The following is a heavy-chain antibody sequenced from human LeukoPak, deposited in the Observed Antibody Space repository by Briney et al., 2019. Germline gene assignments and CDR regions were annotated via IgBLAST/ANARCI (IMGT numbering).Heavy chain of an antibody. CDR3: AREGLGELTLDC. Sequence: ASVKVSCKASGYTFTSYGISWVRQAPGQGLEWMGWISNDNGDTTYAQKFQGRVTMTTDTSTGTAYMELRSLRSDDTAVYYCAREGLGELTLDCWGQGTLVTVSS. CDR1: GYTFTSYG. CDR2: ISNDNGDT. V-gene: IGHV1-18*01. J-gene: IGHJ4*02. D-gene: IGHD3-16*01.